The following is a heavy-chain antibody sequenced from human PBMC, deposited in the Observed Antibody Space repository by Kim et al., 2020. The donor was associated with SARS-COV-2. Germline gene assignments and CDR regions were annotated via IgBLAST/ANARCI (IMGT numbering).Heavy chain of an antibody. CDR3: TTLLRYFDWLAVKYYYYGMDV. CDR2: IKSKTDGGTT. CDR1: GFTFSNVW. D-gene: IGHD3-9*01. J-gene: IGHJ6*02. V-gene: IGHV3-15*01. Sequence: GGSLRLSCAASGFTFSNVWMSWVRQAPGKGLEWVGRIKSKTDGGTTDYAAPVKGRFTISRDDSKNTLYLQMNSLKTEDTAVYYCTTLLRYFDWLAVKYYYYGMDVWGQGTTVTVSS.